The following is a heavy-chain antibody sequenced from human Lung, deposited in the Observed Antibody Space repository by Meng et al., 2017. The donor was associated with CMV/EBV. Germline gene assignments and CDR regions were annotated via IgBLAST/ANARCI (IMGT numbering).Heavy chain of an antibody. CDR2: ISAYNGNT. CDR1: GYTFTGYY. Sequence: SVXVSXXASGYTFTGYYIHWVRQAPGQGLEWMGWISAYNGNTNYAQKLQGRVTMTTDTSTSTAYMELRSLRSDDTAVYYCARGIVIAVAGTGVDYWGQGTLVTVSS. J-gene: IGHJ4*02. D-gene: IGHD6-19*01. V-gene: IGHV1-18*04. CDR3: ARGIVIAVAGTGVDY.